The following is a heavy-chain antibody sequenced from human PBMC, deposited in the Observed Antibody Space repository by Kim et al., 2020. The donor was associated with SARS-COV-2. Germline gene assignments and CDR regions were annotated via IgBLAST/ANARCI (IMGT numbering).Heavy chain of an antibody. V-gene: IGHV3-23*01. Sequence: GVSLRLSCAASGFSFSNIAMNWVRQAPGKGLEWVSSIRGSGSSANYADSVKGRFTISRDNSKHTLYLQMSSLRAEDTAVYYCAKVLLYGSGSLDYWGQGNLVTVSS. CDR1: GFSFSNIA. D-gene: IGHD3-10*01. J-gene: IGHJ4*02. CDR3: AKVLLYGSGSLDY. CDR2: IRGSGSSA.